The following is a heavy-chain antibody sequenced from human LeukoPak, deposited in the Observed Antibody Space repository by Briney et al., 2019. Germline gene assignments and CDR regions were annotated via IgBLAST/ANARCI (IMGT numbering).Heavy chain of an antibody. CDR2: IGTAGDT. J-gene: IGHJ6*02. CDR1: GFTFRSYD. Sequence: GGFLRLSCVASGFTFRSYDMFWVRQPTRKGLEWVSTIGTAGDTNYADSVKGRFTISRENAKNSLYLQMNSLRAGDTAVYYCARGSSYDILSRYYGLDVWGQGTTVTVSS. V-gene: IGHV3-13*04. CDR3: ARGSSYDILSRYYGLDV. D-gene: IGHD3-9*01.